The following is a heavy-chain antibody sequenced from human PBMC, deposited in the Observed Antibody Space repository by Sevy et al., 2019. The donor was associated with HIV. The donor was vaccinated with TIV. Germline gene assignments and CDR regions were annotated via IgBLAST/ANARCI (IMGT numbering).Heavy chain of an antibody. Sequence: GGSLRLSCAASGFTFSRNGMHWVRQVPGKGLEWVALISYDGDSKNYADSVKGRFTISRDNAKESLYLQMSNLRVEDTAIYYCARRYFDLWGQGILVTVSS. CDR1: GFTFSRNG. J-gene: IGHJ4*02. V-gene: IGHV3-30*03. CDR2: ISYDGDSK. CDR3: ARRYFDL.